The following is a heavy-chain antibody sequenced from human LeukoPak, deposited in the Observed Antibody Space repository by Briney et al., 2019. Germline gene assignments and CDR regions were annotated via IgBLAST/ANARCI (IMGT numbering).Heavy chain of an antibody. V-gene: IGHV4-39*01. D-gene: IGHD3-10*01. Sequence: PSETLSLTCTVSGGSISSSSYYWGWIRQPPGKGLEWIGSIYYSGSTYYNPSLKSRVTISVDTSENQFSLKLSSVTAADTAVYYCARPGFGIFDYWGQGTLVTVSS. CDR3: ARPGFGIFDY. J-gene: IGHJ4*02. CDR1: GGSISSSSYY. CDR2: IYYSGST.